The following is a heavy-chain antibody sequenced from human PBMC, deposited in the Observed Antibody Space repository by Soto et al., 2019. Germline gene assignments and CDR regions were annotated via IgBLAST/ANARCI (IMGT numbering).Heavy chain of an antibody. CDR2: IKQDESEK. CDR3: VRDVAFDYVN. V-gene: IGHV3-7*01. CDR1: GFSFSSYW. D-gene: IGHD3-16*01. J-gene: IGHJ4*02. Sequence: EVQLVESGGGLVQPGGSLRISCTVSGFSFSSYWMSWVRQAPGKGLEWVASIKQDESEKYYVDSVKGRFTISRDNAGDSLFLQMNSLSADDTAVYFCVRDVAFDYVNWGQGTRVTVSS.